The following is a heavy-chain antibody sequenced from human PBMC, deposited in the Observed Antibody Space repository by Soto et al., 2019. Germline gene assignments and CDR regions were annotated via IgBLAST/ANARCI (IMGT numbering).Heavy chain of an antibody. CDR1: GLTFSGHW. V-gene: IGHV3-7*03. Sequence: VQLVQSGGTLVQPGGSLRLSCAASGLTFSGHWMTWVRQTPGEGLQWVAAIKPDGSETIYVDSVKGRFTISRDNARNSLFLQMDSLRAEDTAVYYCTSRPSGMTYHAVFDFWGQGTLVTVSS. J-gene: IGHJ4*02. D-gene: IGHD2-21*02. CDR2: IKPDGSET. CDR3: TSRPSGMTYHAVFDF.